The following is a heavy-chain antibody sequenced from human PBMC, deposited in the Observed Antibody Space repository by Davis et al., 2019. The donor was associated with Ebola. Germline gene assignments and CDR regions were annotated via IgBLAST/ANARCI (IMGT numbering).Heavy chain of an antibody. V-gene: IGHV1-8*01. CDR1: GYTFTSYD. D-gene: IGHD1-1*01. CDR3: ATGASTTGISYYYGMDV. J-gene: IGHJ6*02. Sequence: ASVKVSCKASGYTFTSYDINWVRQATGQGLEWMGWMNPNSGNTGYAQKFQGRVTITADESTSTAYMELSSLRSEDTAVYYCATGASTTGISYYYGMDVWGQGTTVTVSS. CDR2: MNPNSGNT.